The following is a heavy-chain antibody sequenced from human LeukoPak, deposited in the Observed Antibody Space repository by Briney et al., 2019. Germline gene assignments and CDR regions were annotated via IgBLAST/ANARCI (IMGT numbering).Heavy chain of an antibody. Sequence: GGSLRLSCAASGFTFSSYSMMWVRQAPGKGLEWVSYISSSSTTIHYADSVKGRFTISRDNAKDSVYLQMNSLRAEDTAVYYCARGFRGPNFDYWGQGTLVTVSS. D-gene: IGHD3-10*01. CDR2: ISSSSTTI. CDR1: GFTFSSYS. J-gene: IGHJ4*02. V-gene: IGHV3-48*01. CDR3: ARGFRGPNFDY.